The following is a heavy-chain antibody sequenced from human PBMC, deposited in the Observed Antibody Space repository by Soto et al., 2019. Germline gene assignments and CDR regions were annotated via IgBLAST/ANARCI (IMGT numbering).Heavy chain of an antibody. CDR3: ARVGGYSYGGVGY. CDR1: GYTFTSYY. V-gene: IGHV1-46*01. J-gene: IGHJ4*02. CDR2: INPSGGST. Sequence: QVQLVQSGAEVKKPGASVKVSCKASGYTFTSYYMHWVRQAPGQGLEWMGIINPSGGSTTYAQKFRXRXXMTRDTCTSTVYMELSSLRSEDTAVYYCARVGGYSYGGVGYWGQGTLVTVSS. D-gene: IGHD5-18*01.